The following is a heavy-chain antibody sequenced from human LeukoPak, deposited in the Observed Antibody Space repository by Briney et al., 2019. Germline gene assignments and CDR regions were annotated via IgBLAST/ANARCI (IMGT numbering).Heavy chain of an antibody. CDR3: ARVRRVSAGWFGELLSYYFDY. D-gene: IGHD3-10*01. J-gene: IGHJ4*02. V-gene: IGHV1-8*01. CDR1: GYTFTSYD. Sequence: ASVKVSCKASGYTFTSYDINWVRQATGQGLEWMGWMNPNSGNTGYTQKFQGRVTMTRNTSISTAYMELSSLRSEDTAVYYCARVRRVSAGWFGELLSYYFDYWGQETLVTVSS. CDR2: MNPNSGNT.